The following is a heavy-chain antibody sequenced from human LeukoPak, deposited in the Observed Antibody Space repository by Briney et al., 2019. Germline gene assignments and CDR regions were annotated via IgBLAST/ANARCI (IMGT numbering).Heavy chain of an antibody. CDR1: GFTFSSYA. D-gene: IGHD3-22*01. CDR2: ISGSGGST. CDR3: AKGRYYHDNSDAFEI. Sequence: GGSLRLSCAASGFTFSSYAISWVRQAPGKGLEWVSAISGSGGSTYYADSVKGRFTISRDNSKNTLYLQMNSLCAEDTAVYQCAKGRYYHDNSDAFEIWGQGTMVTVSS. J-gene: IGHJ3*02. V-gene: IGHV3-23*01.